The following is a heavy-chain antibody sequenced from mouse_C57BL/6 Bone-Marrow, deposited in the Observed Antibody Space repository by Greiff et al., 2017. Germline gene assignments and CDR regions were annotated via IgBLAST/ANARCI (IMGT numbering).Heavy chain of an antibody. Sequence: VQLQQPGAELVMPGASVKLSCKASGYTFTSYWMPWVKQRPGQGLEWIGEIDPADSYTNYNQKFKGKSTLTVDTSSSTASMQLSSLTSEDSAVYYCARPIYDGYPWYFDVWGTGTTVTVSS. CDR3: ARPIYDGYPWYFDV. CDR1: GYTFTSYW. CDR2: IDPADSYT. D-gene: IGHD2-3*01. V-gene: IGHV1-69*01. J-gene: IGHJ1*03.